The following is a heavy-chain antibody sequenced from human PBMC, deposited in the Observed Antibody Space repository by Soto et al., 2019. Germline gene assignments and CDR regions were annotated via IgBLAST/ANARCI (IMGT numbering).Heavy chain of an antibody. V-gene: IGHV3-21*01. CDR3: ARDFDYDSSGYSMTLGLFDY. D-gene: IGHD3-22*01. J-gene: IGHJ4*02. CDR2: ISSSSSYI. Sequence: GGSLRLSCAASGFTFSSYSMNWVRQAPGKGLEWVSSISSSSSYIYYADSVKGRFTISRDNAKNSLYLQMNSLRAEDTAVYYCARDFDYDSSGYSMTLGLFDYWGQGTLVTVSS. CDR1: GFTFSSYS.